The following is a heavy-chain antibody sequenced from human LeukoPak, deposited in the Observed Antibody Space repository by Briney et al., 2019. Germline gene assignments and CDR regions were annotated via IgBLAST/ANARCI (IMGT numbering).Heavy chain of an antibody. CDR1: GFTFSSYA. J-gene: IGHJ3*02. V-gene: IGHV3-23*01. CDR3: AKRCSSTSCYDAFDI. CDR2: ISGSGGST. D-gene: IGHD2-2*01. Sequence: GGSLRLSCAASGFTFSSYAMSSVRQAPGKGLEWVSAISGSGGSTYYADSVKGRFTISRDNSKDTLYLQMNSLRAEDTAVYYCAKRCSSTSCYDAFDIWGQGTMVTVSS.